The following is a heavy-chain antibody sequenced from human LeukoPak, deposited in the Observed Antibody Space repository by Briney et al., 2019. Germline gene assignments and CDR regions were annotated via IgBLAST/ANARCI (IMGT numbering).Heavy chain of an antibody. D-gene: IGHD5-18*01. Sequence: ASVKVSCKASRYTFTGYYMHWVRQAPGQELEWMGCINPNSGGTNYAQKFQGRVTMTRDTSTSTAYMELSRLRSDDTAVYYCARDIVMVTYWFDPWGQGTLVTVSS. CDR3: ARDIVMVTYWFDP. J-gene: IGHJ5*02. V-gene: IGHV1-2*02. CDR2: INPNSGGT. CDR1: RYTFTGYY.